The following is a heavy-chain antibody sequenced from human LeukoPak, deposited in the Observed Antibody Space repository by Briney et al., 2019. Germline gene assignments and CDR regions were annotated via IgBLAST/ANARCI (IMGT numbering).Heavy chain of an antibody. D-gene: IGHD5-12*01. J-gene: IGHJ4*02. Sequence: GSLRLSCAASGFTFSSYAISWVRQAPGKGLEWVSAISGSGGSTYYADSVKGRFTISRDNSKNTLYLQMNSLRAEDTAVYYCAKLSGYDYYFDYWGQGTLVTVSS. V-gene: IGHV3-23*01. CDR1: GFTFSSYA. CDR2: ISGSGGST. CDR3: AKLSGYDYYFDY.